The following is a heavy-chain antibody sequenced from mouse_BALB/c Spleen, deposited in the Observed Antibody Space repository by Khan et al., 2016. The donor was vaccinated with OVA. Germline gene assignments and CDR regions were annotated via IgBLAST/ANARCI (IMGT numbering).Heavy chain of an antibody. CDR2: ISSGSSTI. CDR1: GFTFSSFG. CDR3: ARSGGNFQWYFDV. Sequence: EVQLVESGGGLVQPGGSRKLSCAASGFTFSSFGMHWVRQAPKKGLEWVAYISSGSSTIYYVDTVKGRFTISRDNPKNSLFLQMTRLRSEDTAKDDGARSGGNFQWYFDVWGAGTSVTVSS. J-gene: IGHJ1*01. V-gene: IGHV5-17*02. D-gene: IGHD2-1*01.